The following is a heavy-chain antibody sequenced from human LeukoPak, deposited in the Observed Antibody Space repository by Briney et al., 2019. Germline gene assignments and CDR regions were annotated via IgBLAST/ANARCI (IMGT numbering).Heavy chain of an antibody. CDR1: EGTFSSYA. Sequence: GASVKVSCEASEGTFSSYAISWVRQAPGQGLEWMGGIIPIFGTANYAQKFQGRVTMTEDTSTDTAYMELSSLRSEDTAVYYCATARYDFWSGYPKSYFDYWGQGTLVTVSS. V-gene: IGHV1-69*06. CDR3: ATARYDFWSGYPKSYFDY. CDR2: IIPIFGTA. J-gene: IGHJ4*02. D-gene: IGHD3-3*01.